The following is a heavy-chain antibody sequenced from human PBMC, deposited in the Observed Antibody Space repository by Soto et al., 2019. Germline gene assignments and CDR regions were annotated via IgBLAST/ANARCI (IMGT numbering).Heavy chain of an antibody. CDR1: GFSLKHYG. V-gene: IGHV3-33*01. CDR3: AGDMGWFDP. Sequence: GTLRLSCAASGFSLKHYGIHWVRQAPGKGLEWVATIWYDGSDKYYGDSVKGRFIISRDNSENTLYLQMNSLRVDDTAVYYCAGDMGWFDPWGQGTLVSAPQ. CDR2: IWYDGSDK. J-gene: IGHJ5*02.